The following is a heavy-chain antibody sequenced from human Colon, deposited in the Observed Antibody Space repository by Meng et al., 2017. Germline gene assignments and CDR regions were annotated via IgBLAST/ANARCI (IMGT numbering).Heavy chain of an antibody. J-gene: IGHJ5*02. D-gene: IGHD4-17*01. Sequence: VPIQRGGAGVLKPSETLSLTCAVSGGSFSGFYWSWIRQPPGKGLEWIGEIDHFGISNYNSSLKGRLTMSVDTSKKQISLTLTSVTAADTAVYYCATGLRHGDWFDPWGPGTLVTVSS. CDR2: IDHFGIS. V-gene: IGHV4-34*02. CDR3: ATGLRHGDWFDP. CDR1: GGSFSGFY.